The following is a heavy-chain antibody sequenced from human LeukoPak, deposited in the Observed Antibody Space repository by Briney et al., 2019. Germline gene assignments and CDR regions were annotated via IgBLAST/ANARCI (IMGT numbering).Heavy chain of an antibody. CDR1: GFTFSSYA. J-gene: IGHJ6*03. V-gene: IGHV3-23*01. CDR3: AKGLRTGVGPYMGYHHYMDV. CDR2: INDNGAGT. D-gene: IGHD3-16*01. Sequence: GGSLRLSCAASGFTFSSYAMSWVRQAPGKGLKWVSTINDNGAGTYYADSVRGRFTISRDNSYNTVSLQMNSLRDEDTGVYYCAKGLRTGVGPYMGYHHYMDVWGKGATVTVSS.